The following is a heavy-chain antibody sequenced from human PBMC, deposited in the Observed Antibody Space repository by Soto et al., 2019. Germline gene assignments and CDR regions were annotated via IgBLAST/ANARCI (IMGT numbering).Heavy chain of an antibody. CDR1: GYSFSSYW. CDR3: TRTSAAGKNHYGMDV. V-gene: IGHV5-51*01. J-gene: IGHJ6*02. D-gene: IGHD6-13*01. CDR2: IYPGDSDT. Sequence: PGESLKISCKASGYSFSSYWIAWVRQMPGKGLEWMGIIYPGDSDTRYSPSFQGQVTISADKSISTAYLQWSSLKASDTAMYYCTRTSAAGKNHYGMDVWGQGTTVTVSS.